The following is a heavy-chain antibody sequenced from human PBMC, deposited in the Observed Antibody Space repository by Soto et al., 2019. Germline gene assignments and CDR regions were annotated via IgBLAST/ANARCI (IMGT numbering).Heavy chain of an antibody. Sequence: QVQLVESGGGLVKPGGSLRLSCAASGFTFSDYYMSWIRQAPGKGLEWVSYISSRSSTIFYADSVKGRFTITRDNAKNSLYLHMNGLLAEHPAVYYCASGTTSDFFVYWGQGILGTVSS. J-gene: IGHJ4*02. V-gene: IGHV3-11*01. CDR2: ISSRSSTI. CDR3: ASGTTSDFFVY. D-gene: IGHD1-7*01. CDR1: GFTFSDYY.